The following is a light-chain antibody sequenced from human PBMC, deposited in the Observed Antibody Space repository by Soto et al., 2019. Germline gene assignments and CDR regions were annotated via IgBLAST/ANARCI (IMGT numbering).Light chain of an antibody. CDR3: MQALKTPFT. V-gene: IGKV2-28*01. CDR1: QSLLHSNGYNY. Sequence: DIVMTQSPLSLPVTPGEPASISCRSSQSLLHSNGYNYLDWYLQKPGQSPQLLIYLGSNRASGVPDRFSGSGSGTDFTLEISRVEAEDVGVYYCMQALKTPFTFGPGTKVDIK. CDR2: LGS. J-gene: IGKJ3*01.